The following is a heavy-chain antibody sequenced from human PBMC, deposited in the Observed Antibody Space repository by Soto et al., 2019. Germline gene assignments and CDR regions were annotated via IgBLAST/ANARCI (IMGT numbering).Heavy chain of an antibody. CDR2: IIPIFGTA. CDR3: ASVLVGATYYYGMDV. Sequence: QVQLVQSGAEVKKPGSSVKVSCKASGGTFSSYAISWVRQAPGQGLEWMGGIIPIFGTADYAQKFQGRVTITADESTSTAYMELSSLRSEDTPLYYCASVLVGATYYYGMDVWGQGTTVTVSS. J-gene: IGHJ6*02. CDR1: GGTFSSYA. D-gene: IGHD1-26*01. V-gene: IGHV1-69*12.